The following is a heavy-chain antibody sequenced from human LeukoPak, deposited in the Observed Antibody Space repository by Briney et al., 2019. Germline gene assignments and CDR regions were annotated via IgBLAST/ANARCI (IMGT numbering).Heavy chain of an antibody. J-gene: IGHJ4*02. CDR2: TSAGGGST. D-gene: IGHD6-13*01. V-gene: IGHV3-23*01. CDR1: GLTFSDYS. CDR3: AKDAAGPEY. Sequence: GGSLRLSCAASGLTFSDYSMTWVRQAPGKGLFWVSGTSAGGGSTYYADSVKGRFSISRDNSRNTLYLQMNSLRAEDTAVYYCAKDAAGPEYWGQGTLVTVSS.